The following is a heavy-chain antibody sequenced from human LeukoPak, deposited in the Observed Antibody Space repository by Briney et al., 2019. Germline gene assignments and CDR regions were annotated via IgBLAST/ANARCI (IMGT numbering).Heavy chain of an antibody. CDR1: GFTFNYVW. Sequence: PGGSLRLSCAASGFTFNYVWMNWVRQVPGKGLEWVGRIRSRTDGGTTDYAAPVKGRFTISRDDSKKTLYLQMNSLKIEGIAVYYCAKGFGSYDSSDFDSWGQGTLVTVSS. J-gene: IGHJ4*02. CDR2: IRSRTDGGTT. V-gene: IGHV3-15*07. D-gene: IGHD3-22*01. CDR3: AKGFGSYDSSDFDS.